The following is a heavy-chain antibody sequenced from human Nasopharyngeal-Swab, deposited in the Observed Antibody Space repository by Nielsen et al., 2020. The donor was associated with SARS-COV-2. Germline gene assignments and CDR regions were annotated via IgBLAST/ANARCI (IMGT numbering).Heavy chain of an antibody. Sequence: WIRQLPGKGLEWIGYIYYSGSTYYNPSLKSRVTISVDTSKNQFSLKLSSVTAADTAVYYCARYSLWLPVNWFDLWGQGTLVTVSS. J-gene: IGHJ5*02. V-gene: IGHV4-30-4*01. D-gene: IGHD5-18*01. CDR2: IYYSGST. CDR3: ARYSLWLPVNWFDL.